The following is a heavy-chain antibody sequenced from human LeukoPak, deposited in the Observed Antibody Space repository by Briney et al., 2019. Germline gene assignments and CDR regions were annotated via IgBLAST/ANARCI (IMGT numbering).Heavy chain of an antibody. CDR3: ARVYFYGSGSYYKVLDY. CDR1: GYTFTSYG. Sequence: GASVKVSCKASGYTFTSYGISWVRQAPGQGLEWMGWISIYNGNTNYAQKVQGRVTITTDTSTSTGYMELRSLRSDDTAVYYCARVYFYGSGSYYKVLDYWGQGTLVTVSS. J-gene: IGHJ4*02. V-gene: IGHV1-18*01. CDR2: ISIYNGNT. D-gene: IGHD3-10*01.